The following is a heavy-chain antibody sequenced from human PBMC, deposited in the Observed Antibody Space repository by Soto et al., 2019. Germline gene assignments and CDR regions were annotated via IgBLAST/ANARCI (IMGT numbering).Heavy chain of an antibody. V-gene: IGHV3-7*01. CDR2: IKEDGSER. D-gene: IGHD5-18*01. J-gene: IGHJ4*02. CDR3: AREVAMVSVDY. CDR1: GFAFTLYW. Sequence: PGWSLRLSCAASGFAFTLYWMSWVRQAPGKGLEWVANIKEDGSERYYVDSVKGRFTISRDNAKNSLYLQMNSLGVEDTAVYYCAREVAMVSVDYWGQGTPGTVSS.